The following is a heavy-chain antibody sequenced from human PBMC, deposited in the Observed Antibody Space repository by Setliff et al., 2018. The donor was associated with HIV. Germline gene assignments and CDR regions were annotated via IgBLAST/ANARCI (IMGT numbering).Heavy chain of an antibody. V-gene: IGHV3-23*01. J-gene: IGHJ4*02. CDR3: ARAPLDYFDY. Sequence: GGSLRLSCAASGFTFRNYWMHWVRQAPGKGLEWVSAISGSGGSTYYADSVKGRFTISRDNSKNTLYLQMNSLRAEDTAVYYCARAPLDYFDYWGQGTLVTVSS. CDR2: ISGSGGST. CDR1: GFTFRNYW.